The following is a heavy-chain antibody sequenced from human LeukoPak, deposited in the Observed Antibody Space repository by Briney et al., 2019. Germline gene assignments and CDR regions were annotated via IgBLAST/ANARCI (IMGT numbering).Heavy chain of an antibody. D-gene: IGHD4-17*01. V-gene: IGHV4-4*07. Sequence: SETLSLTCTVSGGSISSYYWSWIRQPAGKGLEWIGRIYTSGTTHYKPSLKSRVTMSVDTSKNQFSLKLSSVTAADTAVYYCARLSTVTTSFDYWGQGTLVTVSS. CDR2: IYTSGTT. CDR1: GGSISSYY. CDR3: ARLSTVTTSFDY. J-gene: IGHJ4*02.